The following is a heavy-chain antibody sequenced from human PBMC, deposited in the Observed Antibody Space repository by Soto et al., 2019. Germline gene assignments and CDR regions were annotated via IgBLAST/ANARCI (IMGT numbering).Heavy chain of an antibody. V-gene: IGHV1-69*02. CDR2: IIPILGIA. CDR3: ASPNRQRASGFLFDY. Sequence: QVQLVQSGAEVKKPGSSVTVSCKASGGTFSRYTISWVRPAPGQGLEWMGRIIPILGIANYAQKFQGRVTITADKSTSTAYMDLSSLRSEDTAVYYCASPNRQRASGFLFDYWGQGTLVTVSS. CDR1: GGTFSRYT. D-gene: IGHD2-21*01. J-gene: IGHJ4*02.